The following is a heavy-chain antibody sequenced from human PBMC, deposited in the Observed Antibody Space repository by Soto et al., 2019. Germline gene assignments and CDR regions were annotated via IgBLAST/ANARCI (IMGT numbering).Heavy chain of an antibody. Sequence: SQSLWAAVSAGTCRTFGLRWISPATGKGLEWVSSISSSSSYRDYAGSVKGRFTISRDNAKNSLYLQMNSLRAEDTAVYYCARAIRRETDPAPGDLGHGTPVPV. J-gene: IGHJ1*01. D-gene: IGHD1-1*01. V-gene: IGHV3-21*01. CDR1: AGTCRTFG. CDR3: ARAIRRETDPAPGD. CDR2: ISSSSSYR.